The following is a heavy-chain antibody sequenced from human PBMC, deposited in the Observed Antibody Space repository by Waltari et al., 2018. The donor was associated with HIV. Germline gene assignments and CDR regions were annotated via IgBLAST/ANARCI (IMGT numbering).Heavy chain of an antibody. CDR3: ARDRGDSFFPY. V-gene: IGHV3-53*01. CDR2: IYSDGST. Sequence: EVQLVQSGGGLIQPGGSLRLSCAPSGFTVISNYMGWVGQAPGQGLEWVSVIYSDGSTFYAASVQGRFTISRDNAKNTLFLQLNSLRAEDTAVYYCARDRGDSFFPYWGQGTLVTVSS. J-gene: IGHJ4*02. CDR1: GFTVISNY. D-gene: IGHD5-18*01.